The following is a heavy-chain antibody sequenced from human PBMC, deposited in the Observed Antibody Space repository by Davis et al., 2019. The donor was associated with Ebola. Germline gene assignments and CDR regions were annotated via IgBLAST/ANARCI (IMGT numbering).Heavy chain of an antibody. V-gene: IGHV3-33*01. CDR3: ARDLYLAGTTDLYYYYYGMDV. CDR2: IWYDGSNK. J-gene: IGHJ6*02. D-gene: IGHD1-7*01. CDR1: GFTFTDYG. Sequence: GESLKISCVASGFTFTDYGIHWVRQAPGKGLEGVSIIWYDGSNKDYADSVKGRFTISRDDSKNTVYLQMNSLRAEDTAVYYCARDLYLAGTTDLYYYYYGMDVWGQGTTVTVSS.